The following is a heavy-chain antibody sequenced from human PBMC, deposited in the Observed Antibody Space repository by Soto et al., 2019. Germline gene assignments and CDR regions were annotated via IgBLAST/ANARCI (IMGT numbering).Heavy chain of an antibody. D-gene: IGHD2-2*01. Sequence: SETLSLTCTVSGASMNNYYWTWIRQPPGKGLEWIGYIYYSGSTIYNPSLESRVTISVDTSKNQFSLKLTSVTAADTAVYYCARDQVPAALLGGFDPWGQGTLVTVSS. CDR3: ARDQVPAALLGGFDP. V-gene: IGHV4-59*01. CDR2: IYYSGST. J-gene: IGHJ5*02. CDR1: GASMNNYY.